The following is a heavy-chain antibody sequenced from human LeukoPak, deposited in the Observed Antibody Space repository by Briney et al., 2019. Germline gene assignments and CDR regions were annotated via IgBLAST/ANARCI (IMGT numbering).Heavy chain of an antibody. D-gene: IGHD2-2*01. CDR3: AREVDAAAAYNWFDP. J-gene: IGHJ5*02. V-gene: IGHV4-4*02. Sequence: SETLSLTCAVSGGSINSTNWWSWVRQPPGKGLEWIGEIYHSGTTNYNPSLKSRVTISVDTSRNQFSLKLSSVTAADTAVYYCAREVDAAAAYNWFDPWGQGTLVTVSS. CDR2: IYHSGTT. CDR1: GGSINSTNW.